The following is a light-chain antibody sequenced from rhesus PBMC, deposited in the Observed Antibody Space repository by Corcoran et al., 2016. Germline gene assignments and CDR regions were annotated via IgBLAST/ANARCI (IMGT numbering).Light chain of an antibody. J-gene: IGKJ2*01. CDR3: QHGYDTPYS. CDR2: DAS. CDR1: QGISNN. Sequence: DIHMTQSPSSLSASVGDTVTITCRASQGISNNLAWYQQKPGKFPNLLNYDASPLQRGVPSRFSGSGSGTDFTLTISSLQPEDFATYYCQHGYDTPYSFGRGTKVEIK. V-gene: IGKV1-25*01.